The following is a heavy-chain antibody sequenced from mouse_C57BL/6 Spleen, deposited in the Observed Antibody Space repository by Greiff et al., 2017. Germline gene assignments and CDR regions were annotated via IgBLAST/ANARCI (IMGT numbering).Heavy chain of an antibody. V-gene: IGHV1-50*01. J-gene: IGHJ2*01. CDR2: IDPSDSYT. CDR1: GYTFTSYW. Sequence: VQLQQPGPELVKPGASVKLSCKASGYTFTSYWMQWVKQRPGQGLEWIGEIDPSDSYTNYNQKFKGKATLTVDTSSSTAYMQLSSLTAEYSAVYYCARVTTVFEDWGQGTTLTVAS. CDR3: ARVTTVFED. D-gene: IGHD1-1*01.